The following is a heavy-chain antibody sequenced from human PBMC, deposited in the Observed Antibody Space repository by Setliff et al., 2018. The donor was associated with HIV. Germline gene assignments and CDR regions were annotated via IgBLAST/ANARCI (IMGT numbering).Heavy chain of an antibody. D-gene: IGHD3-10*01. Sequence: ASVKVSCKASGDTFTNYGISWVRQAPGQGLEWMGWISAYNGNTDYGQKLQGRVTITRDTSANTAYMELSSLRSDDTAVYFCVRGALLAAFDFDYWGQGTLVTSPQ. V-gene: IGHV1-18*01. CDR3: VRGALLAAFDFDY. CDR1: GDTFTNYG. J-gene: IGHJ4*01. CDR2: ISAYNGNT.